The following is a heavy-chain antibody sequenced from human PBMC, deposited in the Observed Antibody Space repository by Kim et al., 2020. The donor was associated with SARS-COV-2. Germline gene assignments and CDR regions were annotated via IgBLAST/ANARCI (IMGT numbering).Heavy chain of an antibody. V-gene: IGHV3-33*06. CDR3: AKENYYYGMDV. Sequence: YYAGYVQGRFTTSRDHSKNTRYLQMNSLGAEDTAVYYCAKENYYYGMDVWGQGTTVTVSS. J-gene: IGHJ6*02.